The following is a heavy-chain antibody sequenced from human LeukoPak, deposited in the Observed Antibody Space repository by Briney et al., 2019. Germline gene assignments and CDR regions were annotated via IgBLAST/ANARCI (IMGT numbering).Heavy chain of an antibody. CDR3: ARSLTVAKGYYFDY. V-gene: IGHV4-34*01. D-gene: IGHD4-23*01. Sequence: SETLSLTCAVYGGSSSGYYWSWIRQPPGKGLEWIGEINHSGSTNYNPSLKSRVTISVDTSKNQFSLKLSSVTAADTAVYYCARSLTVAKGYYFDYWGQGTLVTVSS. CDR2: INHSGST. CDR1: GGSSSGYY. J-gene: IGHJ4*02.